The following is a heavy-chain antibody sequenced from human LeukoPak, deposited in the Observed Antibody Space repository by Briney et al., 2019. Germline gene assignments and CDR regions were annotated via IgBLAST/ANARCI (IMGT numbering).Heavy chain of an antibody. CDR2: ILPIFDMA. CDR3: ARDGGLLQTQNHYYYHGMDV. D-gene: IGHD5-24*01. J-gene: IGHJ6*02. CDR1: GGTFSTYA. Sequence: SVKVSCKASGGTFSTYAITWVRQAPGQGLEWMGRILPIFDMANYAQKFQGRVTITADKSTRTAYMELSSLRSDDTAVYYCARDGGLLQTQNHYYYHGMDVWGQGTTVTVSS. V-gene: IGHV1-69*04.